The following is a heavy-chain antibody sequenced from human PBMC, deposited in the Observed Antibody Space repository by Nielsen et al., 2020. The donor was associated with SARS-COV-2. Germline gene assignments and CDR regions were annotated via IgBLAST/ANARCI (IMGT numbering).Heavy chain of an antibody. V-gene: IGHV3-30*18. Sequence: GESLKISCAASGFTFSSYGMHWVRQAPGKGLEWVAVISYDGSNKYYADSVKGRFTISRDNSKNTLYLQMNSLRAEDTAVYCCAKDLEYGSSKGKASYGMDVWGQGTTVTVSS. CDR1: GFTFSSYG. CDR3: AKDLEYGSSKGKASYGMDV. J-gene: IGHJ6*02. CDR2: ISYDGSNK. D-gene: IGHD6-6*01.